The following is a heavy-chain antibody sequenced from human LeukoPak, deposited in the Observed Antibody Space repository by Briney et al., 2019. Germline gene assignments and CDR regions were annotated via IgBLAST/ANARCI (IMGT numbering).Heavy chain of an antibody. CDR1: GGSISSFY. J-gene: IGHJ5*02. Sequence: PSETLSLTCSVSGGSISSFYWSWIRQPPGKGLEWIGYVYYSGNTNYNPSLKSRVTMSVDTSKNQFSLKLISVTAADTAVYYCARLSSGSFNWFDPWGQGALVTVSS. D-gene: IGHD3-10*01. V-gene: IGHV4-59*01. CDR2: VYYSGNT. CDR3: ARLSSGSFNWFDP.